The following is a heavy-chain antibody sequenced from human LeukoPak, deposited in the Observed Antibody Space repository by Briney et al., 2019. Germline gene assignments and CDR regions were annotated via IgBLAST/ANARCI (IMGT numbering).Heavy chain of an antibody. CDR1: GFTFSSYE. CDR2: IKQDESER. V-gene: IGHV3-7*01. CDR3: ARLSAYYYGSFFYYYMDV. Sequence: QPGGSLRLSCAASGFTFSSYEMNWVRQAPGKGPEWVANIKQDESERYTVDSVKGRFTISRDNAKNSVYLHMNSLRVEDTALYYCARLSAYYYGSFFYYYMDVWGKGTTVTVSS. J-gene: IGHJ6*03. D-gene: IGHD3-10*01.